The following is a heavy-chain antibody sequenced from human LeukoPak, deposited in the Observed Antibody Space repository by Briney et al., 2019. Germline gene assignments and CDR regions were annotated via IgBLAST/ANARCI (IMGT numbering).Heavy chain of an antibody. D-gene: IGHD6-19*01. CDR1: GCSFISYW. CDR3: ARHPYSSGWSEYFQH. CDR2: IYTGDSDT. Sequence: GEALKISCKGSGCSFISYWIGWGRQLPGKGLEWMGIIYTGDSDTRYNPSFQGQVTISADKSISTAYLQWSSLKASDTAMYYCARHPYSSGWSEYFQHWGQGTLVTVSS. V-gene: IGHV5-51*01. J-gene: IGHJ1*01.